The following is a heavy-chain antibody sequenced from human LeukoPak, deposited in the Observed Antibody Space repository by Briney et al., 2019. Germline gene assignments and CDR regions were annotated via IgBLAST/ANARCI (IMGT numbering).Heavy chain of an antibody. CDR3: ARRSTYGFFDY. J-gene: IGHJ4*01. CDR1: GGTISSYY. CDR2: IHYSGST. V-gene: IGHV4-59*08. Sequence: SETLSLTCTVSGGTISSYYWNWIRQPPGKGLEWIGYIHYSGSTKYNPSLKSRVTISVDTSKNQFSLRLSSVTAADTALYYCARRSTYGFFDYWGQGTLVTVSS. D-gene: IGHD4-17*01.